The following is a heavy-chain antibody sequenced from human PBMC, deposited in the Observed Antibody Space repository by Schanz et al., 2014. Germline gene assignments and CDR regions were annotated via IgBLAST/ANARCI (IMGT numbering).Heavy chain of an antibody. CDR1: GFTFTNLG. J-gene: IGHJ6*02. CDR3: VKDLQRELLRDDHYYGMDV. Sequence: VQLVESGGGLVQPGGSLRLSCAASGFTFTNLGMHWVRRAPGKGLEWVAVVCYDGSKKYYADSVKGRFTTSRDNSKNTMYLQMNSLRAEDTAVYYCVKDLQRELLRDDHYYGMDVWGQGTTV. D-gene: IGHD1-26*01. CDR2: VCYDGSKK. V-gene: IGHV3-33*06.